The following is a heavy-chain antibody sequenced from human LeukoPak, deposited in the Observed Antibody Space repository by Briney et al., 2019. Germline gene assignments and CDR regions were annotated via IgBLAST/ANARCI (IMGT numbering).Heavy chain of an antibody. J-gene: IGHJ4*02. V-gene: IGHV3-33*06. CDR3: AKTGTPEMCSGGSCYQYYFDY. CDR2: IWYDGSNK. Sequence: GRSLRLSCAASGFTFSSYGMHWVRQAPGKGLEWVAVIWYDGSNKYYADSVKGRFTISRDNSKNTLYLQMNSLRAEDTAVYDCAKTGTPEMCSGGSCYQYYFDYWGQGTLVTVSS. CDR1: GFTFSSYG. D-gene: IGHD2-15*01.